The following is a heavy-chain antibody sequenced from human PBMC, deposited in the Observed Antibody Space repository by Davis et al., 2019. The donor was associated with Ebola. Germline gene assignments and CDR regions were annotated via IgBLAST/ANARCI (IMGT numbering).Heavy chain of an antibody. D-gene: IGHD3-10*01. CDR1: GASIGSGSYY. CDR2: IYFSGST. V-gene: IGHV4-61*01. J-gene: IGHJ5*02. CDR3: ASLVDGDGSGLDP. Sequence: MPSETLSLTCTVSGASIGSGSYYYSWIRQPPGKGLEWIGYIYFSGSTDYNPSLKSRVTISIDTSKNQVSLKLSSVTAADTAVYYCASLVDGDGSGLDPWGQGTLVTVSS.